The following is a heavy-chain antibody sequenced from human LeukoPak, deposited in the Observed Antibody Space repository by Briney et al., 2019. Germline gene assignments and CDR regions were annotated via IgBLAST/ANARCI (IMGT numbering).Heavy chain of an antibody. D-gene: IGHD3-3*01. Sequence: SGGSLRLSCAASGFTFSTYALNWVRQAPGKGLEWVSAISDSGGAIFYADSVKGRFTMSRENSKNSLFLQMNSLRAEDTAVYYCAKGAFWSGPYYGMDVWGQGTTVTVSS. CDR2: ISDSGGAI. V-gene: IGHV3-23*01. CDR3: AKGAFWSGPYYGMDV. CDR1: GFTFSTYA. J-gene: IGHJ6*02.